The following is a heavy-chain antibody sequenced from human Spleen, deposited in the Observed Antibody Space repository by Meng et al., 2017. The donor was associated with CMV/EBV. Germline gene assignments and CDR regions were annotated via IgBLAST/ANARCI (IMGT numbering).Heavy chain of an antibody. J-gene: IGHJ5*02. CDR1: GYTFTGYY. Sequence: CKDSGYTFTGYYMHWVRQAPGQGLEWMGWINPNSGGTNYAQKFQGRVTMTRDTSISTAYMELSRLRSDDTAVYYCARDSSGWYNWFDPWGQGTLVTVSS. D-gene: IGHD6-19*01. CDR2: INPNSGGT. CDR3: ARDSSGWYNWFDP. V-gene: IGHV1-2*02.